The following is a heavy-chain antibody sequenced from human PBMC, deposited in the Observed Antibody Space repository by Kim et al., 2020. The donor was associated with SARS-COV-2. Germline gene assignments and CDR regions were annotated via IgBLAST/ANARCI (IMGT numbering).Heavy chain of an antibody. Sequence: ADSVKGRFTISRDNSKDTLYLQMNSLRAEDTAVYYCAGGSYSLRTTPFDYWGQGTLVTVSS. J-gene: IGHJ4*02. CDR3: AGGSYSLRTTPFDY. D-gene: IGHD1-26*01. V-gene: IGHV3-33*01.